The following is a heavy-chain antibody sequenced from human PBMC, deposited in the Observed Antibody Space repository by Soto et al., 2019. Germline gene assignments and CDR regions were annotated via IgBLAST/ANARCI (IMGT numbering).Heavy chain of an antibody. CDR1: GFTFSNAW. CDR3: TPESYSYIIIVRFDY. V-gene: IGHV3-15*07. D-gene: IGHD5-18*01. CDR2: IKSKTYGGTT. J-gene: IGHJ4*01. Sequence: EVQLVESGGGLVKPGGSLRLSCAASGFTFSNAWINWVRQAPGKGLEWVGRIKSKTYGGTTDYAAPVKGRSAISRDDSTNMVYLQMNSLKTEDTGIAYCTPESYSYIIIVRFDYWGHGTLVTVSA.